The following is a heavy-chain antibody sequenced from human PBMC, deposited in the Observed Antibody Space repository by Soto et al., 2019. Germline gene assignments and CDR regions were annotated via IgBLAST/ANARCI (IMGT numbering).Heavy chain of an antibody. V-gene: IGHV6-1*01. CDR2: TYYRTRWYY. CDR3: AGTTSHYWYYMDV. CDR1: GDSVSSNSAA. J-gene: IGHJ6*03. Sequence: SQTLSLTGVISGDSVSSNSAAWNWIRQSPSRGLEWLGRTYYRTRWYYDYAVSVRSRITVNPDTSKNQFSLQLTSVTPEDTAVYYCAGTTSHYWYYMDVWGKGTTVTV. D-gene: IGHD1-7*01.